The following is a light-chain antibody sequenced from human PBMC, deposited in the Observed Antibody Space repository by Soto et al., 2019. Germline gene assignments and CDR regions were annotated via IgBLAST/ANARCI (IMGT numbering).Light chain of an antibody. V-gene: IGKV1-5*03. CDR2: KAS. CDR1: QSISSW. J-gene: IGKJ1*01. CDR3: QQYNSYWT. Sequence: DIPMTQSPSTLSASVGDRVTITCRASQSISSWLAWYQQKTGKAPKLLIYKASSLESGVPSRFSGSGSGTEFALTIISLQPDDFATYYCQQYNSYWTFGQGTKVEIK.